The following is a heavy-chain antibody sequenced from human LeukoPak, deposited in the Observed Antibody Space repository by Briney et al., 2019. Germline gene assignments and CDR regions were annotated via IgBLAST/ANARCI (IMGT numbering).Heavy chain of an antibody. CDR3: ARDPPGLLIPESRFDP. V-gene: IGHV3-74*01. CDR2: INSDGSST. CDR1: GFTFSSYW. D-gene: IGHD1-14*01. J-gene: IGHJ5*01. Sequence: RPGGSLRLSCAASGFTFSSYWMHWVRQAPGKGLVWVSRINSDGSSTSYADSVKGRFTISRDNAKNTLYLQMNSLRAEDTAVYYCARDPPGLLIPESRFDPWGKEPWSTVPQ.